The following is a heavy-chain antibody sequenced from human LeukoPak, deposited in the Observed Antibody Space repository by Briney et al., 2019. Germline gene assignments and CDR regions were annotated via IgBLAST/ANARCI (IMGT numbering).Heavy chain of an antibody. CDR1: GFIFRHYG. CDR2: IYSDGSNK. D-gene: IGHD3-22*01. J-gene: IGHJ4*02. V-gene: IGHV3-33*01. CDR3: ARGNYYDRSGLDY. Sequence: GGSLRLSCGASGFIFRHYGMHWVRQAPGKGLQWVAVIYSDGSNKNTADSVRGQFTISRDNSQNALYLQMNSLRAEDTAVYYCARGNYYDRSGLDYWGQGTLVTVSS.